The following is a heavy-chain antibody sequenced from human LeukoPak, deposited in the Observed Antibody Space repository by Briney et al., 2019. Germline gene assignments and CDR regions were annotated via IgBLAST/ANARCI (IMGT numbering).Heavy chain of an antibody. CDR3: ARDRGFYDSSGYLDY. V-gene: IGHV3-33*01. CDR1: GFTFSSYG. D-gene: IGHD3-22*01. J-gene: IGHJ4*02. Sequence: GGSLRLSCAASGFTFSSYGMHWVRQAPGKGLEWVAVIWYDGSNKYYADSVKGRFTISRDNSKNTLCLQMNSLRAEDTAVYYCARDRGFYDSSGYLDYWGQGTLVTVSS. CDR2: IWYDGSNK.